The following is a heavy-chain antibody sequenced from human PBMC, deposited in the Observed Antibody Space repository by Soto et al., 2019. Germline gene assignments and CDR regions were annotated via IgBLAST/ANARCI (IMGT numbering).Heavy chain of an antibody. CDR2: ISGRGDNT. CDR3: AKELFQGGSNGLDV. CDR1: GFTFSTYA. Sequence: EVQLLESGGGLVQSGGSLRLSCAASGFTFSTYAVTWVRQAPGKGLEWVSTISGRGDNTYYADSVNGRFTVSRDNSKSTVYVQMNGLRAEDTAVYYCAKELFQGGSNGLDVWGQGTTVTVSS. D-gene: IGHD3-3*01. J-gene: IGHJ6*02. V-gene: IGHV3-23*01.